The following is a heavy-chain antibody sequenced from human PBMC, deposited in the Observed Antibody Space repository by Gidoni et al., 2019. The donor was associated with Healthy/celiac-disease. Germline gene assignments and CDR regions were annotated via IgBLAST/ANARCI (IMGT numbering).Heavy chain of an antibody. CDR3: ARRSSGWYLSYAFDI. D-gene: IGHD6-19*01. Sequence: QLQLQESGPGLVKPSETLSLTCTVSGGSISSSSYYWGWIRQPPGKGLEWIGGIYYSGSTYYNPSLKSRVTISVDTSKNQFSLKLSSVTAADTAVYYCARRSSGWYLSYAFDIWGQGTMVTVSS. CDR1: GGSISSSSYY. J-gene: IGHJ3*02. V-gene: IGHV4-39*01. CDR2: IYYSGST.